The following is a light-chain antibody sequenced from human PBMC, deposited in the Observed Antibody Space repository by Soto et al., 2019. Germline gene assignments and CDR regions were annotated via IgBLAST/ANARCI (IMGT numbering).Light chain of an antibody. V-gene: IGLV4-69*01. Sequence: QLVLTQSPSASASLGASVKLTCTVSSGYSSYAIAWHQQQPEKGPRYLMKLNSDGSHSKGDGIPDRFSGSSSGAERYLTISSLQSEYEADYYCQTWGTGIAVFGVGTQLTVL. CDR2: LNSDGSH. CDR1: SGYSSYA. J-gene: IGLJ7*01. CDR3: QTWGTGIAV.